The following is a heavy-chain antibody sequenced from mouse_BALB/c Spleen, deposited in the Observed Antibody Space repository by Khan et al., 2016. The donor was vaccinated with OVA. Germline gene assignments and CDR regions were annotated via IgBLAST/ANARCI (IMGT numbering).Heavy chain of an antibody. J-gene: IGHJ3*01. V-gene: IGHV1S81*02. CDR2: INPSNGRT. CDR1: GYTFTNYW. D-gene: IGHD2-1*01. CDR3: ARLYYSGFAD. Sequence: QVQLQQPGTELVKPGASVKLSCKASGYTFTNYWMHWVKQRPGQGLEWIGEINPSNGRTNYNENFKSKATLTVDKSSRTAYMQLSSLTSEDSAVYYCARLYYSGFADWGQGTLVTVAA.